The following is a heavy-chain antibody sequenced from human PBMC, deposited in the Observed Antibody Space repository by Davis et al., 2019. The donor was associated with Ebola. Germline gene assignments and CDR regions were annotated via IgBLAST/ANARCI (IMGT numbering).Heavy chain of an antibody. D-gene: IGHD6-19*01. CDR3: ARVGAVAHSWFDP. CDR2: IGTGHDT. J-gene: IGHJ5*02. CDR1: GFIFSNCA. Sequence: GESLKISCAASGFIFSNCAMYWVRQAPGKGLEWVSMIGTGHDTYYADSVKGRFTISRDNAKNSPDLQMNSLRDEDTAVYYCARVGAVAHSWFDPWGQGTLVTVSS. V-gene: IGHV3-21*01.